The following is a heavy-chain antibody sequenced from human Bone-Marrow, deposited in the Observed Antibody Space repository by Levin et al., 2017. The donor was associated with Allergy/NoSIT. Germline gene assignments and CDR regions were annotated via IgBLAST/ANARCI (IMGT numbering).Heavy chain of an antibody. V-gene: IGHV3-53*01. CDR1: GGKGRRKE. J-gene: IGHJ4*02. CDR3: ARGWFGELLSH. Sequence: SLRVEGEEAGGKGRRKERRGGRKGEGKGPDWFSFLSLFFLPSSSSSFPGRFTISRDNSNNTLYLQMTSLRAEDTAVYYCARGWFGELLSHWGQGTLVTVSS. D-gene: IGHD3-10*01. CDR2: LSLFFLP.